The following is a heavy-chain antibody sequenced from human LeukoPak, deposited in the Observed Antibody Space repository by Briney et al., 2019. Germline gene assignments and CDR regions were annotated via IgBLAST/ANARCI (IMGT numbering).Heavy chain of an antibody. V-gene: IGHV4-39*07. D-gene: IGHD6-19*01. CDR2: IYYSGST. CDR1: GGSISSSSYY. Sequence: SETLSLTCTVSGGSISSSSYYWGWIRQPPGKGLEWIGTIYYSGSTYYNPSLKSRVTISVDTSKNQFSLKLSSVTAADTAVYYCARDKVESSGWYHPVDYWGQGTLVTVSS. J-gene: IGHJ4*02. CDR3: ARDKVESSGWYHPVDY.